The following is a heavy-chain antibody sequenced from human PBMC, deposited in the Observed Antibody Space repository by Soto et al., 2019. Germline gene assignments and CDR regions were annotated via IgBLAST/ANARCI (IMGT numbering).Heavy chain of an antibody. CDR3: GHSGGYRIIDY. V-gene: IGHV2-5*02. Sequence: SGPTLVNPTQTLTLTCTFSGFSLTSSGVGVGWKRQPPGKALEWLGIIYWDEDKRYSPSLKSRLTITKDTSKNQVVLKMTYMDPVDTATYYCGHSGGYRIIDYWGQGILVTVSS. CDR2: IYWDEDK. D-gene: IGHD2-15*01. CDR1: GFSLTSSGVG. J-gene: IGHJ4*01.